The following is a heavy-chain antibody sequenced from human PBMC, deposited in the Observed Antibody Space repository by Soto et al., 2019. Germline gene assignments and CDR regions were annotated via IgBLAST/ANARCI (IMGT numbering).Heavy chain of an antibody. CDR2: ISYDGSNK. CDR1: GFTFGSYG. Sequence: QVQLVESGGGVVQPGRSLRLSCAASGFTFGSYGMHWVRQAPGKGLEWVAVISYDGSNKYYADSVKGRFTISRDNSKNTLYLQMNSLRAEDTAVYYCAATAMTRDAFDIWGQGTMVTVSS. V-gene: IGHV3-30*03. CDR3: AATAMTRDAFDI. J-gene: IGHJ3*02.